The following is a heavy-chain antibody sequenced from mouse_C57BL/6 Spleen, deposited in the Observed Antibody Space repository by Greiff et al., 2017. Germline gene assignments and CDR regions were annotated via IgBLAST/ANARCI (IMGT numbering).Heavy chain of an antibody. J-gene: IGHJ1*03. Sequence: QVQLQQPGAELVRPGSSVKLSCKASGYTFTSYWMDWVKQRPGQGLEWIGNIYPADSETHYNQKFKDKATLTVDKSSSTAYMQLSSLTSEDSAVYYCASPSHVCDRYFEVWGTGTTATVSS. CDR3: ASPSHVCDRYFEV. CDR1: GYTFTSYW. CDR2: IYPADSET. V-gene: IGHV1-61*01. D-gene: IGHD2-10*02.